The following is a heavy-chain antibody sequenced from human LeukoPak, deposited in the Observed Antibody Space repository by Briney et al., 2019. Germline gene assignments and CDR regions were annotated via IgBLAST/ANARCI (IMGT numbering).Heavy chain of an antibody. CDR3: AKHTGSGSSSADCFDI. CDR1: GFTFSGYA. D-gene: IGHD1-26*01. V-gene: IGHV3-23*01. CDR2: ISGSGGAT. Sequence: PGGSLRLSCSASGFTFSGYAMSWVRQAPGKGPEWVSAISGSGGATTTADSVKGRFTISRDNSKNTVYLQMNSLRAEDTAVYYCAKHTGSGSSSADCFDIWVQGAVVTVSS. J-gene: IGHJ3*02.